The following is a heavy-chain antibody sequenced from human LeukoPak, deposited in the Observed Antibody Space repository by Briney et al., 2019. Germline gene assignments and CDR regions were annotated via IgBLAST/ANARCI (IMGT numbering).Heavy chain of an antibody. V-gene: IGHV3-74*01. CDR1: GFTFSDYW. J-gene: IGHJ4*02. CDR2: INTDGSST. Sequence: GGSLRLSCAASGFTFSDYWMHWVRQAPGKGLVWVSRINTDGSSTTYVDSVKGRFTISRDNAKNTLYLQMNSLRAEDTAVYYCAPDLRGSASSLDDWGQGTLVTVSS. CDR3: APDLRGSASSLDD. D-gene: IGHD6-25*01.